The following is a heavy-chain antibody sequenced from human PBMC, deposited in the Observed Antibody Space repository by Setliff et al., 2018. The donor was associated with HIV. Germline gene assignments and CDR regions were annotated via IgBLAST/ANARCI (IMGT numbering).Heavy chain of an antibody. V-gene: IGHV1-18*01. CDR3: ARDREYMDV. Sequence: ASVKVSCKASGYSFARYGLSWVRQAPGQGLEWMGSINLYKDDTHYAQKFQDRGAMTADTSTNTGYMELRSLRPDDTAVYYCARDREYMDVRGKGTTVTVSS. J-gene: IGHJ6*03. CDR1: GYSFARYG. CDR2: INLYKDDT.